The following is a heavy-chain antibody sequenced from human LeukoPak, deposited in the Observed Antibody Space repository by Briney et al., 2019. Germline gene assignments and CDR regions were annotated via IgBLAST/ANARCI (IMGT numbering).Heavy chain of an antibody. V-gene: IGHV3-64D*06. Sequence: GGSLRLSCSASGFTFSSYAMHWVRQAPGKGLEYVSAISSNGGSTYYADSVKGRFTISRDNSKNTLYLQMSSLRAEDTAVYYCVKGGYYDSSGYHPEGNWGQGTLVTVSS. CDR2: ISSNGGST. CDR1: GFTFSSYA. D-gene: IGHD3-22*01. CDR3: VKGGYYDSSGYHPEGN. J-gene: IGHJ4*02.